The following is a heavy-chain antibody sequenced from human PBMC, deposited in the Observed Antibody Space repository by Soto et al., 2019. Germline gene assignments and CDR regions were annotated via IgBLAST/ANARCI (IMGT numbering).Heavy chain of an antibody. CDR3: ARDADNYFDY. CDR1: GIIVSSNY. V-gene: IGHV3-53*02. J-gene: IGHJ4*02. Sequence: EVQLVETGGGLIQPGGSLRLSCAASGIIVSSNYMSWVRQAPGKGLEWVSVIYSGGNTYYADSVKGRFTISRDNSKNTLYLQMNSLRAEDTAVYYCARDADNYFDYWGQGTLVTVSS. CDR2: IYSGGNT.